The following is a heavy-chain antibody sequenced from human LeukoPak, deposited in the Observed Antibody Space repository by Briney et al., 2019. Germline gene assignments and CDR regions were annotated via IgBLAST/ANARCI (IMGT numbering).Heavy chain of an antibody. J-gene: IGHJ4*02. CDR1: GINFRDYA. Sequence: GGSLRLSCAVSGINFRDYAMSWIRQTPGKGLEWVSAISASGGSTYHADSVKGRFTISRDNSKNTLYLQMNSLRAEDTAVYYCAKVGMITFDYWGQGTLVTVSS. CDR2: ISASGGST. V-gene: IGHV3-23*01. D-gene: IGHD3-16*01. CDR3: AKVGMITFDY.